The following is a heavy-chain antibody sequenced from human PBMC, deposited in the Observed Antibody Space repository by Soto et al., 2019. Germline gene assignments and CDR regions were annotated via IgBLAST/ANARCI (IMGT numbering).Heavy chain of an antibody. D-gene: IGHD6-13*01. CDR1: GFTFDDYT. CDR3: AKALDSSSWPYYFDY. CDR2: ISWDGGST. V-gene: IGHV3-43*01. Sequence: GGSLRLSCAASGFTFDDYTMHWVRQAPGKGLEWVSLISWDGGSTYYADSVKGRFTISRDNSKNSLYLQMNSLRTEDTALYYCAKALDSSSWPYYFDYWGQGTLVTVS. J-gene: IGHJ4*02.